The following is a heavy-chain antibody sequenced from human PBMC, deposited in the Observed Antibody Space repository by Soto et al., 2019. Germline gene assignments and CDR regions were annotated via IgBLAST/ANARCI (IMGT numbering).Heavy chain of an antibody. D-gene: IGHD3-22*01. CDR1: GYTFTSYG. Sequence: ASVKVSCKASGYTFTSYGISWVRQAPGQGLEWMGWISAYNGNTNYAQKLQGRVTMTTDTSTSTAYMERRSLRSDDTAVYYCARSRYDSSGYYYLSMIQRGYYYYGMDVWGQGTTVTVSS. J-gene: IGHJ6*02. CDR2: ISAYNGNT. V-gene: IGHV1-18*01. CDR3: ARSRYDSSGYYYLSMIQRGYYYYGMDV.